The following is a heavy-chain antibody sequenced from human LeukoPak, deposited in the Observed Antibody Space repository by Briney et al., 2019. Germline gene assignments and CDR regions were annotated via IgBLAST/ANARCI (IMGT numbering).Heavy chain of an antibody. J-gene: IGHJ4*02. D-gene: IGHD4-4*01. CDR3: ARAPSYSNYFDY. Sequence: SETLSLTCAVSGGSISSGGYSWRWIRQPPGKGLEWIGYIYHSGSTYYHPSLKSRVTISVDRSKNQFSLKLSSVTAADTAVYYCARAPSYSNYFDYWGQGTLVTVSS. CDR2: IYHSGST. V-gene: IGHV4-30-2*01. CDR1: GGSISSGGYS.